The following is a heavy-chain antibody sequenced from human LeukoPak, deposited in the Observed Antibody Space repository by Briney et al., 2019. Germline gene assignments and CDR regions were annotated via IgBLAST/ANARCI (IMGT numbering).Heavy chain of an antibody. CDR2: ISAYNGNT. V-gene: IGHV1-18*01. CDR1: GYTFTSYG. D-gene: IGHD3-10*01. Sequence: GASVKVSCKASGYTFTSYGISWVRQAPGQGLEWMGWISAYNGNTNYAQKLQGRVTMTTDTSTSTAYMELRSLRSDDTAVYYCARGLLWFGELLENFDYWGQGTLVTVSS. CDR3: ARGLLWFGELLENFDY. J-gene: IGHJ4*02.